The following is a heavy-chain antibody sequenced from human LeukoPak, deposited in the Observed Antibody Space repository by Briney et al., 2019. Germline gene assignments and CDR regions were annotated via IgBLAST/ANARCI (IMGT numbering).Heavy chain of an antibody. J-gene: IGHJ4*02. D-gene: IGHD1-1*01. V-gene: IGHV4-59*01. CDR2: IFYSGTT. CDR1: GDSISSDS. CDR3: ARRGWNKFDY. Sequence: SETLSLTCTVSGDSISSDSWSWIRQPPRTGQERIGLIFYSGTTNYNPSLKSRVTMPVDTSKNQCALMLSSVTAADTAVYYCARRGWNKFDYWGEGTLVTVSS.